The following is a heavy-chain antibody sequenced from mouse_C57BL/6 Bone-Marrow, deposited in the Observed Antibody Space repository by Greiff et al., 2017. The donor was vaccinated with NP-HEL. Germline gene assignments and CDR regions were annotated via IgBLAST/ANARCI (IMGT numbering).Heavy chain of an antibody. J-gene: IGHJ2*01. CDR1: GFTFSDYG. V-gene: IGHV5-17*01. D-gene: IGHD1-1*01. Sequence: EVKLMESGGGLVKPGGSLKLSCAASGFTFSDYGMHWVRQAPEKGLEWVAYISSGSSTIYYADTVKGRVTISRDNAKNTLFLQMTSLRSEDTAMYYCARDLWYYGSSYYFDYWGQGTTLTVSS. CDR2: ISSGSSTI. CDR3: ARDLWYYGSSYYFDY.